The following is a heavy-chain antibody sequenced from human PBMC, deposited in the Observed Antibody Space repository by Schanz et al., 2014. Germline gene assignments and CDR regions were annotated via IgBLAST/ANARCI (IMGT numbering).Heavy chain of an antibody. J-gene: IGHJ3*02. Sequence: QVQLVQSGAEVKKPGSSVKVSCKATGDTFDNFGISWVRQAPGQGPEWIGRFMPFLGITNLEQKFQDRVTMTAEKAASTAHMELSGRRSEDTTMDYCARDRGNYEGGIFEIWGQGPMVTVSS. D-gene: IGHD1-7*01. CDR1: GDTFDNFG. CDR3: ARDRGNYEGGIFEI. CDR2: FMPFLGIT. V-gene: IGHV1-69*04.